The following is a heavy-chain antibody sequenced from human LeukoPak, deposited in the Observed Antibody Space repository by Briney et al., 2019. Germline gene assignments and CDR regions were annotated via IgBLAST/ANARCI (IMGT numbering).Heavy chain of an antibody. CDR1: GGSINAHY. V-gene: IGHV4-59*11. Sequence: SETLSLTCTVSGGSINAHYWSWFRLPPGKGLAWIGYIYYSGKTDYSPSLKSRLTISLDTSKSQFSLKLKSVSAADTAVYYCARDEGFSDYVWGSSAAFDIWGRGTMVTVSS. J-gene: IGHJ3*02. CDR2: IYYSGKT. CDR3: ARDEGFSDYVWGSSAAFDI. D-gene: IGHD3-16*01.